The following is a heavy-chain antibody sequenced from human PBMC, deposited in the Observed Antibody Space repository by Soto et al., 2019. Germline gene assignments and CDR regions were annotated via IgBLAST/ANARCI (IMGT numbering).Heavy chain of an antibody. V-gene: IGHV1-8*01. Sequence: QVQLVQSGAEVKKPGASVKVSCKASGYTFISYDINWVRQATGQGLEWIGWMNPNTGDTGYAQKFQGRVTMTRNTSINTANLELSRLRSDDTAVYFCARGDGYIFDYWGQGTLVTVSS. CDR3: ARGDGYIFDY. CDR2: MNPNTGDT. D-gene: IGHD5-12*01. CDR1: GYTFISYD. J-gene: IGHJ4*02.